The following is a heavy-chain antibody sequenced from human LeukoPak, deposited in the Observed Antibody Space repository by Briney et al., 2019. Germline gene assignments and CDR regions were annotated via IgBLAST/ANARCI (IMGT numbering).Heavy chain of an antibody. Sequence: ASVKVSCKASGYTFSSYDINWVRQATGQGLEWLGWMNPDTTNTGYAQKFQGRVTMTSNTPMNTAYMELRNLTSEDTAVYYCARGPPEITSSDYWGQGTLVTVSS. CDR2: MNPDTTNT. J-gene: IGHJ4*02. V-gene: IGHV1-8*01. CDR1: GYTFSSYD. CDR3: ARGPPEITSSDY. D-gene: IGHD2-2*01.